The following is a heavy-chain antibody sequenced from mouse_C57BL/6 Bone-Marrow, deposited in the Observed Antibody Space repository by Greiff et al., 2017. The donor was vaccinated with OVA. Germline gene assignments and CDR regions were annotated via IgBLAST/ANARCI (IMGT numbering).Heavy chain of an antibody. CDR2: ILPGSGST. D-gene: IGHD3-3*01. CDR1: GYTFTGYW. CDR3: ARGTGFGY. J-gene: IGHJ3*01. Sequence: QVQLQQSGAELMKPGASVKLSCKATGYTFTGYWIEWVKQRPGHGLEWIGEILPGSGSTNYNEQFKGKATFTADTSTNTSYKQLMSLTAEDAAIFYCARGTGFGYWGKATLVT. V-gene: IGHV1-9*01.